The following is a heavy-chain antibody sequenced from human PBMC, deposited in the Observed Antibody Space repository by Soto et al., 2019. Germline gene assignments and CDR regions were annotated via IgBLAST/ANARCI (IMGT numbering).Heavy chain of an antibody. CDR3: ARSTTGTTYWFDP. CDR1: GGSISSYY. D-gene: IGHD1-1*01. V-gene: IGHV4-59*01. Sequence: SETLSLTCTVSGGSISSYYWSWIRQPPGKGLEWIGYIYYSGSGSTNYNPSLKSRVTISIDTSKNQFSLKLSSVTAADTAVYYCARSTTGTTYWFDPWGQGTLVTVSS. J-gene: IGHJ5*02. CDR2: IYYSGSGST.